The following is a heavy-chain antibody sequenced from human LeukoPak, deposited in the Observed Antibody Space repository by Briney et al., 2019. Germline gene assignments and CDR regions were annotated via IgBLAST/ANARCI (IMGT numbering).Heavy chain of an antibody. CDR3: ARLPYYDFWSGLVPLDY. D-gene: IGHD3-3*01. V-gene: IGHV4-34*01. CDR1: GGSFSGYY. J-gene: IGHJ4*02. Sequence: PSETLSLTCTVYGGSFSGYYWSWIRQPPGKGLEWIGEINHSGSTNYNPSLKSRVTISVDTSKNQFSLKLSSVTAADTAVYYCARLPYYDFWSGLVPLDYWGQGTLVTVSS. CDR2: INHSGST.